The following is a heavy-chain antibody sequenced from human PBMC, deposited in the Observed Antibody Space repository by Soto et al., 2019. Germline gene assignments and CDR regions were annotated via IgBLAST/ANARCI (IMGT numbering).Heavy chain of an antibody. V-gene: IGHV4-30-4*01. CDR2: IFHSGTT. CDR3: AGEPYLPTARNDF. Sequence: QVHLQESGPGLVKPSQTLSLTCSVSGGSISSADYFWTWIRQSPGKGLEWMGYIFHSGTTYYNPSLKGRLIIYIENSKNQFSLRLTSVTAADSAVYFCAGEPYLPTARNDFWGQGTLVTVSS. J-gene: IGHJ4*02. D-gene: IGHD4-17*01. CDR1: GGSISSADYF.